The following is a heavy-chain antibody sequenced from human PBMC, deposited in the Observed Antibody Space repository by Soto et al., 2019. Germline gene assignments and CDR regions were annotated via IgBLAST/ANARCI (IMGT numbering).Heavy chain of an antibody. D-gene: IGHD1-26*01. CDR1: ADSISSGDYF. Sequence: QVQLQESGPGLVKPSQTLSLTCTVSADSISSGDYFWSWIRQPPGKGLEWIGYIYYSGSTYYNPTVRRRVTISVDTSTNQFSLKLSSVTAADTAVYYCARGVSGSCHGAFEIWGQGTMVTVSS. CDR2: IYYSGST. CDR3: ARGVSGSCHGAFEI. V-gene: IGHV4-30-4*01. J-gene: IGHJ3*02.